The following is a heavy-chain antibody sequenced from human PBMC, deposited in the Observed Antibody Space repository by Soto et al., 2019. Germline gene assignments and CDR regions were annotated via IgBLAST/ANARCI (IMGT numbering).Heavy chain of an antibody. V-gene: IGHV4-34*01. CDR2: INETGGS. Sequence: SETLSLTCAVSGGSFSGYYWGWVRQPPGKGLEWIGDINETGGSNYNPSLKSRVMISVDTAKTQFSLQLTSVTAADTAVYYCARGAADTAMVDSWGQGTLVTVS. D-gene: IGHD5-18*01. CDR3: ARGAADTAMVDS. J-gene: IGHJ4*02. CDR1: GGSFSGYY.